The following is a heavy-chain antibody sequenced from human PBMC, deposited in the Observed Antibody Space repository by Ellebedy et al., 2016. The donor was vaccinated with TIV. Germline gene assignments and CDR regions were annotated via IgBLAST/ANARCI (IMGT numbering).Heavy chain of an antibody. CDR1: GCTFTSSD. V-gene: IGHV1-8*01. CDR3: ARRDGMDV. Sequence: ASVKVSXXASGCTFTSSDINWVRQATGQGLEWMAWMNPNSGYTGYAQKFQGRVTVTSNTSTSTVYMELSSLRSEDTAVYYCARRDGMDVWGQGTTVTVSS. CDR2: MNPNSGYT. J-gene: IGHJ6*02.